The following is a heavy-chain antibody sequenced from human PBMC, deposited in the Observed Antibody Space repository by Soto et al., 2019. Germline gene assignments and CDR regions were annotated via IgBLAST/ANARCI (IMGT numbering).Heavy chain of an antibody. CDR3: XXSXGIAVADY. Sequence: QVQLVQSGAEEKKPGASVKVSCKASGYTFTSYAMHWVRQAPGQRLEWMGWINAGNGNTKYSQKFQGRVTITRDKXXXXXXXXXXXXXXXXTAXXXXXXSXGIAVADYWGQGTLVTVSS. CDR1: GYTFTSYA. CDR2: INAGNGNT. V-gene: IGHV1-3*05. D-gene: IGHD6-19*01. J-gene: IGHJ4*02.